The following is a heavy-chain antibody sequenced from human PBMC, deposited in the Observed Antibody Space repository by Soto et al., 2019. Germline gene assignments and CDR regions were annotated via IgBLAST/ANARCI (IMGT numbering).Heavy chain of an antibody. Sequence: QVQLVQSGAEVKKPGSSVNVSCKASGGTFSSYAISWVRQAPGQGLEWMGGIIPIFGTTNYAVKFQGRVSIIADGSTSTAYMELSGLKSDDTAVYYCARPSSTTLENSYYYAVDVWGQGTTVIVSS. CDR3: ARPSSTTLENSYYYAVDV. D-gene: IGHD2-2*01. CDR1: GGTFSSYA. J-gene: IGHJ6*02. CDR2: IIPIFGTT. V-gene: IGHV1-69*12.